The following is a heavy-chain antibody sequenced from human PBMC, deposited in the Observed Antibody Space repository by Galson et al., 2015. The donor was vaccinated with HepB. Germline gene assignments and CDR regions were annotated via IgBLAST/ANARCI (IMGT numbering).Heavy chain of an antibody. D-gene: IGHD5-24*01. J-gene: IGHJ4*02. CDR3: AREESGRDGYNYIDY. CDR1: GFTVSSNF. V-gene: IGHV3-66*02. Sequence: SLRLSCAASGFTVSSNFMSWVRQAPGKGLEWVSVIYSGGSTYYADSVKGRFTISRDNSKNTLYLQMNSLRAEDTAVYYCAREESGRDGYNYIDYWGQGTLVTVSS. CDR2: IYSGGST.